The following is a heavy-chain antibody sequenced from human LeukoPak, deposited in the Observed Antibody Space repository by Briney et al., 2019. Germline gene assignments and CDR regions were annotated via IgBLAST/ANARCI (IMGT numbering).Heavy chain of an antibody. D-gene: IGHD2-2*01. CDR3: ARSQGYCSSTRCYYYYGMDV. Sequence: SETLSLTCAVYGGSFSGYYWSWIRQPPVKGLEWIGEINHSGSTNYNPSLKSRVTISVDTSKNQFSLKLSSVTAADTAVYYCARSQGYCSSTRCYYYYGMDVWGQGTTVTVSS. CDR2: INHSGST. V-gene: IGHV4-34*01. J-gene: IGHJ6*02. CDR1: GGSFSGYY.